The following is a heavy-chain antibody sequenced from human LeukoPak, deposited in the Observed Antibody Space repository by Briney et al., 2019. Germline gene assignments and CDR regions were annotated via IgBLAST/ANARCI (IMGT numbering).Heavy chain of an antibody. V-gene: IGHV3-73*01. CDR2: IRSKANSYAT. D-gene: IGHD1-26*01. J-gene: IGHJ4*02. CDR1: GFTFSGSA. Sequence: PGGSLRLSCAASGFTFSGSAMHWVRQASGKGLEWVGRIRSKANSYATAYAASVKGRFTISRDDSKNTAYLQMNSLKTEDTAVYYCTSRELYPFDYFDYWGQGTLVTVSS. CDR3: TSRELYPFDYFDY.